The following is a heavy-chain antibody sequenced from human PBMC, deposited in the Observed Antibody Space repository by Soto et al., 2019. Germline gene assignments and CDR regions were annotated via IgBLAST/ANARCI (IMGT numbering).Heavy chain of an antibody. V-gene: IGHV4-30-2*01. CDR2: IYHDGST. Sequence: QLQLQESGSGLVKPSQTLPLTCAVSGGSISSGGYCWTWIRQPPGKGLEWIGYIYHDGSTNYNPSLKGRNTIGGGRSKDPFPPGPTVVAPPAPAVSFFAKGMDWHVGGGRAFDIWGQGTLVTVSS. J-gene: IGHJ3*02. CDR3: AKGMDWHVGGGRAFDI. CDR1: GGSISSGGYC. D-gene: IGHD1-1*01.